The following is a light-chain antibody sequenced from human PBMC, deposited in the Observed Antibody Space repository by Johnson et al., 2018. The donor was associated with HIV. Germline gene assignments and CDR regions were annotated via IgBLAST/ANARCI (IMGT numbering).Light chain of an antibody. CDR1: SSNIGNNY. V-gene: IGLV1-51*02. CDR3: ATWDRSLTIGGG. J-gene: IGLJ1*01. CDR2: ENK. Sequence: SVLTQPPSVSAAPGQKVTISCSGSSSNIGNNYVSWYQQLPGTAPKLLIYENKKRPSGISDRFSGSKSGTSATLGITGLQTGDEADYYCATWDRSLTIGGGFGSGTKVTGL.